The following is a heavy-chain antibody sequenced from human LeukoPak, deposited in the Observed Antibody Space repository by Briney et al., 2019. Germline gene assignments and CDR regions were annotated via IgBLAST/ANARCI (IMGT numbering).Heavy chain of an antibody. V-gene: IGHV3-9*01. J-gene: IGHJ4*02. CDR3: AKDSSGYFDY. CDR2: ISWNSGSI. CDR1: GFTFSSYA. D-gene: IGHD2-15*01. Sequence: GGSLRLSCAASGFTFSSYAMSWVRQAPGKGLEWVSGISWNSGSIGYADSVKGRFTISRDNAKNSLYLQMNSLRAEDTALYYCAKDSSGYFDYWGQGTLVTVSS.